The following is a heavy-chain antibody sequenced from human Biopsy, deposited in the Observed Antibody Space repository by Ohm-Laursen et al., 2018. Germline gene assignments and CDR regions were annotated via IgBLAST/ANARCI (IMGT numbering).Heavy chain of an antibody. Sequence: SLRLSCAASGFTFSSYTMTWVRQAPGRGLEWVSPISSTSDYIYYADSVKGRFTISRDSTKNSLYLQMNSVRAEDTAVYYCARDYDFWSGYYDYQQSGMDVWGQGTTVTVSS. D-gene: IGHD3-3*01. CDR1: GFTFSSYT. CDR3: ARDYDFWSGYYDYQQSGMDV. J-gene: IGHJ6*02. V-gene: IGHV3-21*01. CDR2: ISSTSDYI.